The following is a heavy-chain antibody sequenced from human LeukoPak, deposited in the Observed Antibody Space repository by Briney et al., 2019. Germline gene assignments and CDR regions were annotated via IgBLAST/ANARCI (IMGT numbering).Heavy chain of an antibody. Sequence: ASVKVSCKASGYTFTGYYMHWVRQAPGQGLEWMGWISAYNGNTNYAQKLQGRVTMTTDTSTSTAYMELRSLRSDDTAVYYCARAPTYYYDSSGYYHRYGMDVWGQGTTVTVSS. CDR2: ISAYNGNT. V-gene: IGHV1-18*04. D-gene: IGHD3-22*01. CDR1: GYTFTGYY. J-gene: IGHJ6*02. CDR3: ARAPTYYYDSSGYYHRYGMDV.